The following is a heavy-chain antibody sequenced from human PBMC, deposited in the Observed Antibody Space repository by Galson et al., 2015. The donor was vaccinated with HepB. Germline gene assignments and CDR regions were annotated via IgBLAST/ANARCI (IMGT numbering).Heavy chain of an antibody. D-gene: IGHD3-3*01. CDR2: IKSKTDGGTT. CDR1: GFTFSNAW. Sequence: SLRLSCAASGFTFSNAWMNWVRQAPGKGLEWVGRIKSKTDGGTTDYAAPVKGRFTISRDDSKNTLYLQMNSLKTEDTAVYYCTTDLAPLRITIFGVVTNFDYWGQGTLVTVSS. J-gene: IGHJ4*02. CDR3: TTDLAPLRITIFGVVTNFDY. V-gene: IGHV3-15*07.